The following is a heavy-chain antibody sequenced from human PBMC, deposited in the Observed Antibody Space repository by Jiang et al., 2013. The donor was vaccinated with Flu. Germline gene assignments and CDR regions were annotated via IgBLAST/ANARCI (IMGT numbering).Heavy chain of an antibody. CDR3: AREERRSSGYFDH. CDR1: GYPFINYA. J-gene: IGHJ4*02. D-gene: IGHD3-22*01. CDR2: INTNTGSP. Sequence: VSCRASGYPFINYAIHWVRQARGQGLEWMGWINTNTGSPAYARGFTGRFVFSLDTSVSTAYLQISGLKAEDSGLYYCAREERRSSGYFDHWGQGALVTVSS. V-gene: IGHV7-4-1*02.